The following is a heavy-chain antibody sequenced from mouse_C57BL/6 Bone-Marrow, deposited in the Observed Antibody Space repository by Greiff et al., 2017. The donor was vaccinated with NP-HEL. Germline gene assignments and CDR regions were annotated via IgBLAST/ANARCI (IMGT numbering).Heavy chain of an antibody. D-gene: IGHD5-5*01. J-gene: IGHJ1*03. V-gene: IGHV1-81*01. CDR2: IYPRSGNT. CDR1: GYTFTSYG. Sequence: VQLQQSGAELARPGASVKLSCKASGYTFTSYGISWVKQRTGQGLEWIGEIYPRSGNTYYNEKFKGKATLTADKSSSTAYMALRSMISEDSAVYYCARRLPYWSFDVWGTGTTVTVSS. CDR3: ARRLPYWSFDV.